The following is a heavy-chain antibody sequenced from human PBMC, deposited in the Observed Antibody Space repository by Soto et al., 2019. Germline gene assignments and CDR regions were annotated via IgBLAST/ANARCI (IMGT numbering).Heavy chain of an antibody. CDR1: GGSISSSSYY. CDR3: ARLPLDFLALIPSAFDI. CDR2: IYYSGST. V-gene: IGHV4-39*01. Sequence: SETLSLTCTVSGGSISSSSYYWGWIRQPPGKGLEWIGSIYYSGSTYYNPSLKSRVTISVDTSKNQFSLMLSSVTAADTAVYYCARLPLDFLALIPSAFDIWGQGTMVTVSS. J-gene: IGHJ3*02. D-gene: IGHD3-9*01.